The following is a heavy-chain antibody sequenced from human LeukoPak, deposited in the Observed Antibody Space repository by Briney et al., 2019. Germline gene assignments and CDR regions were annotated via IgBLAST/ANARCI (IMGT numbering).Heavy chain of an antibody. CDR3: ARYSSGSSAFDI. J-gene: IGHJ3*02. D-gene: IGHD6-25*01. CDR2: IKRDGSEK. V-gene: IGHV3-7*01. CDR1: GFIFNSYW. Sequence: GGSLSLSCAASGFIFNSYWMSWVRQAPGKGLEWVANIKRDGSEKYYGDSVKGRFTISRDNAKNSLYLQMNSLRAEDTAVYYCARYSSGSSAFDIWGQGTMVTVSS.